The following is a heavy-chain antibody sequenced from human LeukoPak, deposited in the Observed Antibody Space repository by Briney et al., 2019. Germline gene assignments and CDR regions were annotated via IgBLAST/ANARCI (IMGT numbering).Heavy chain of an antibody. CDR2: MDRSGST. CDR3: ARGVVVPAANGGNNWFDP. J-gene: IGHJ5*02. D-gene: IGHD2-2*01. V-gene: IGHV4-34*01. CDR1: VDSLCVYY. Sequence: SETLSLTCAVYVDSLCVYYWSCLRQPPRKGVEWIGEMDRSGSTNYNPSLKSRVTISVDTSKNQFSLKLSSVTAADTAVYYCARGVVVPAANGGNNWFDPWGQGTLVTVSS.